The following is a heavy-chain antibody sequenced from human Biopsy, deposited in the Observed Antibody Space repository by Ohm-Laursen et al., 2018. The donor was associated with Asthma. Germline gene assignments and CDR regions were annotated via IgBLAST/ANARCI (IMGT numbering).Heavy chain of an antibody. D-gene: IGHD2-21*01. V-gene: IGHV3-9*01. CDR2: ISWNSGGI. Sequence: SLRLSCSASGFTFDDYGMHWVRQAQGKGLEWVSGISWNSGGIGYADSGKGRFTISRDNAKNSLYLQMNSLRVEDTALYYCAKATLGDIGKDYWGQGTLVTVSS. CDR3: AKATLGDIGKDY. J-gene: IGHJ4*02. CDR1: GFTFDDYG.